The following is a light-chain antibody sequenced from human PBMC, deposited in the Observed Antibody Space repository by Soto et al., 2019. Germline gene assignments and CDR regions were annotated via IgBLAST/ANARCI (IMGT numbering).Light chain of an antibody. CDR1: QSISTY. V-gene: IGKV1-39*01. CDR3: LQFHRIPAT. J-gene: IGKJ1*01. Sequence: DIQMTQSPSSLSASVGDRVTITCRASQSISTYLSWYQHKPGKAPKLLIHAASSLQSGVPLRFSCSGSGTAFTITFSSQHPEDAPTYYCLQFHRIPATFGLGTKVEIQ. CDR2: AAS.